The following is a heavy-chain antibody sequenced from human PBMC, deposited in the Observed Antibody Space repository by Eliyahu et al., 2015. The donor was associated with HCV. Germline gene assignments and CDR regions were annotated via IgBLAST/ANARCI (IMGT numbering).Heavy chain of an antibody. Sequence: TFSKAWMSWVRQAPGKGLEWIGRIKSKTDGGTTDYAAPVKGRFTISRDDSKSTLYLQMNSLKTEDTAVYYWNKRAPGGVDYYLGVWGPGATGTVSS. CDR3: NKRAPGGVDYYLGV. J-gene: IGHJ6*01. CDR1: TFSKAW. CDR2: IKSKTDGGTT. V-gene: IGHV3-15*01. D-gene: IGHD2-21*02.